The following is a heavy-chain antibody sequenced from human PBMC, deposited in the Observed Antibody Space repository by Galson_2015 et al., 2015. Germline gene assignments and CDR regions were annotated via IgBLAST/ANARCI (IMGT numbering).Heavy chain of an antibody. CDR3: ATNGDYSIAY. J-gene: IGHJ4*02. V-gene: IGHV4-4*02. CDR2: MYHGGNT. D-gene: IGHD2-8*01. Sequence: ETLSLTCAVSGGSISSRNWWSWLRQPPGKGLEWIGEMYHGGNTNYNPSFKSRFTMSLDKSKNQFSLKVTSMTAADTAVYYCATNGDYSIAYWGQGTLVTVSS. CDR1: GGSISSRNW.